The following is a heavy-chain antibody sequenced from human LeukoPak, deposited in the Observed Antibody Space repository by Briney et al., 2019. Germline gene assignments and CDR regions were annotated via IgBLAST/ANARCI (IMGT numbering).Heavy chain of an antibody. CDR1: GFTFSTYS. Sequence: GGSLRLSCAASGFTFSTYSMNWVRQAPGKGLEWVSYITSSSTTMYYTDSVKGRFTISGDNAKNSLYLQMNSLRDEDTAVYYCATTYAGSGSYSFDYWGQGTLVTVSS. V-gene: IGHV3-48*02. CDR3: ATTYAGSGSYSFDY. D-gene: IGHD3-10*01. CDR2: ITSSSTTM. J-gene: IGHJ4*02.